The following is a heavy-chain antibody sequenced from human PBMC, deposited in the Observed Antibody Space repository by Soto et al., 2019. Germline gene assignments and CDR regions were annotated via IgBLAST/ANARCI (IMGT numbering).Heavy chain of an antibody. CDR2: FDPEDGET. V-gene: IGHV1-24*01. J-gene: IGHJ6*02. D-gene: IGHD1-26*01. CDR3: ATGRSYYPSYYYYGMDV. Sequence: ASVKVSCKVSGYTLTELSMHWVRQAPGKGLEWMGGFDPEDGETIYAQKFQGRVTMTGGTSTDTAYMELSSLRSEDTAVYYCATGRSYYPSYYYYGMDVWGQGTTVTVSS. CDR1: GYTLTELS.